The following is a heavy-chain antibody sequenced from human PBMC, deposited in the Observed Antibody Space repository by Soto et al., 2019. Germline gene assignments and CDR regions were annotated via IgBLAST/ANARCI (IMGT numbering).Heavy chain of an antibody. V-gene: IGHV3-9*01. J-gene: IGHJ3*02. CDR2: ISWNSGSI. CDR1: GFTFDDYA. D-gene: IGHD6-13*01. CDR3: AKDSYAYMAAAGTGAFDI. Sequence: GGSLRLSCAASGFTFDDYAMHWVRQAPGKGLEWVSGISWNSGSIGYADSVKGRFTISRDNAKNSLYLQMNSLRAEDTALYYCAKDSYAYMAAAGTGAFDIWGQGTMVT.